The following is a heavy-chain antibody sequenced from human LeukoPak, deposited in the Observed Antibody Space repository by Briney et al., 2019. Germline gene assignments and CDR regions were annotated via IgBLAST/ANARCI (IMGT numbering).Heavy chain of an antibody. CDR2: IYYSGST. D-gene: IGHD3-22*01. CDR3: ARSRWLSDPYFDY. J-gene: IGHJ4*02. V-gene: IGHV4-39*07. CDR1: GGSISSSSYY. Sequence: PSETLSLTCTVSGGSISSSSYYWGWIRQPPGKGLEWIGSIYYSGSTYHNPSLKSRVTISLDTSKDQFSLRLSSVTAADTAVYYCARSRWLSDPYFDYWGQGTLVTVSS.